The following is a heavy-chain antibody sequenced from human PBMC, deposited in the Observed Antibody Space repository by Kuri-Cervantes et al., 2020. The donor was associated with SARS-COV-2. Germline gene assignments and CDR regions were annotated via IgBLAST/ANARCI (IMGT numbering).Heavy chain of an antibody. Sequence: SETLSLTCTVSGGSISSYYWSWIRQPPGKGLEWIGEINHSGSTNYNPSLKSRVTISVDTSKNQFSLKLSSVTAADTAVYYCAREGRYYDILTGYYSNWYFDLWGLGILVTVSS. CDR3: AREGRYYDILTGYYSNWYFDL. CDR2: INHSGST. V-gene: IGHV4-59*01. J-gene: IGHJ2*01. D-gene: IGHD3-9*01. CDR1: GGSISSYY.